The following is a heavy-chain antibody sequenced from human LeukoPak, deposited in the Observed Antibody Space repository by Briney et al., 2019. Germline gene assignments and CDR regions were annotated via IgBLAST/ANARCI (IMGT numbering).Heavy chain of an antibody. Sequence: GGSLRLSCAASGFTFSSYWMSWVRQAPGKGLEWVANINQDGSEKYYVDSVKGRFTISRDNAKNSLYLQMNSLRAEDTALYYCARIYSTSGLGAFDIWGQGTMVTVSS. CDR1: GFTFSSYW. J-gene: IGHJ3*02. CDR2: INQDGSEK. V-gene: IGHV3-7*01. CDR3: ARIYSTSGLGAFDI. D-gene: IGHD6-6*01.